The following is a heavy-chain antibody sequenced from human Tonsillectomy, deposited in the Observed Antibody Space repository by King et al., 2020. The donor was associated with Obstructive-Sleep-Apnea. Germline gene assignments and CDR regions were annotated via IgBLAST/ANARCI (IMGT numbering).Heavy chain of an antibody. D-gene: IGHD2/OR15-2a*01. J-gene: IGHJ6*02. CDR2: ISGYNGST. CDR1: GYTFTSNG. CDR3: ARDRAWRLSERGLHGLDD. V-gene: IGHV1-18*04. Sequence: QLVQSGAEVKRPGASVKVSCKTSGYTFTSNGIRWVRQAPGQGLEWMGWISGYNGSTDYVQKLQGRVTMTTDTPTSTAYMELRGLRSDDTAVYYCARDRAWRLSERGLHGLDDWGQGTTVTVS.